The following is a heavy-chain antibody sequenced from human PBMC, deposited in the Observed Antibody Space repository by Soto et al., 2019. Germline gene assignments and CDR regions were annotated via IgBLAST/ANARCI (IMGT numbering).Heavy chain of an antibody. V-gene: IGHV1-69*01. J-gene: IGHJ6*02. Sequence: QVQLVQSGAEVKKPGSSVKVSCKASGGTFSSYAISWVRQAPGQGLEWMGGIIPIFGTANYAQKFQGRVTITADDSTSTAYMELSSLRSEDTAVYYCARDDGWYYAFPSPPPYYGMDVWGQGTTVTVSS. CDR2: IIPIFGTA. CDR3: ARDDGWYYAFPSPPPYYGMDV. CDR1: GGTFSSYA. D-gene: IGHD2-15*01.